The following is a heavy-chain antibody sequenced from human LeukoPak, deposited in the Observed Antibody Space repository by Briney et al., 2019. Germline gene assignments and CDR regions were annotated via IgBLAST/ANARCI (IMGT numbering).Heavy chain of an antibody. D-gene: IGHD1-26*01. CDR1: GFTFSSYA. CDR3: AKDPNSVVGTDY. V-gene: IGHV3-23*01. Sequence: GGSLRLSCAASGFTFSSYAMSWVRQAPGKGLEWVSAISGSGGSTYYADSVKDRFTISRDNSKNTLYLQMNSLRAEDTAVYYCAKDPNSVVGTDYWGQGTLVTVSS. CDR2: ISGSGGST. J-gene: IGHJ4*02.